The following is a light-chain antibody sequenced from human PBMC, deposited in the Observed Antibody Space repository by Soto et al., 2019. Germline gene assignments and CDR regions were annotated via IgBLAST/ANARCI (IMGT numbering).Light chain of an antibody. J-gene: IGLJ3*02. V-gene: IGLV1-44*01. Sequence: QSVLTQSPSASGTPGQSVTIYCSGSSSNIGSNSVSWYQQLPGTAPKLLICNNDQRPSGVPDRFSASKSGTSASLAISGLQSQDEAIYYCATWDDSLDGRLFGGGTKLTVL. CDR3: ATWDDSLDGRL. CDR1: SSNIGSNS. CDR2: NND.